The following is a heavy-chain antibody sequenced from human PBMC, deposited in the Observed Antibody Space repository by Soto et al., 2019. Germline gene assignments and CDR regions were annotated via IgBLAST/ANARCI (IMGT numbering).Heavy chain of an antibody. V-gene: IGHV4-34*01. CDR1: GGSFSGYY. J-gene: IGHJ4*02. Sequence: SETLSLTCAVYGGSFSGYYWSWIRQPPGKGLEWIGEINHSGSTNYNPSLKSRVTISVDTSKNQFSLKLSSVTAADTAVYYCARVTGYNWNYEPSIHFDYWGQGTLVTVSS. D-gene: IGHD1-7*01. CDR3: ARVTGYNWNYEPSIHFDY. CDR2: INHSGST.